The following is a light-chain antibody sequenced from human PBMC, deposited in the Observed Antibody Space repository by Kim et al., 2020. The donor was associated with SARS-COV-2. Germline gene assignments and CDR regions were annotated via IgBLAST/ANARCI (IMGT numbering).Light chain of an antibody. CDR3: ATWDDSLSGLYV. CDR2: RNS. Sequence: QRVTFSCSGNTSSIGSNYVYWYQQLPGMAPKLLIYRNSQRPSGVPDRFSGSESGTSASLAISGLRPEDEADYYCATWDDSLSGLYVFGTGTKVTVL. CDR1: TSSIGSNY. J-gene: IGLJ1*01. V-gene: IGLV1-47*01.